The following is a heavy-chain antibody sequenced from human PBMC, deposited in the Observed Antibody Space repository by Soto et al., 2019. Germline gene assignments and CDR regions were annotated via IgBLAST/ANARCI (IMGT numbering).Heavy chain of an antibody. CDR2: ISDTGGTT. J-gene: IGHJ4*02. D-gene: IGHD3-22*01. CDR1: GFTFSSYA. CDR3: VQRGGSGYYGAFDY. Sequence: ESGGGLVQPGGSLRLSCAASGFTFSSYAMTWVRQAPGKGLEWVSGISDTGGTTYYADSVKGRFTVSRDNSRDTLHLQMNNLRGDDTAVYYCVQRGGSGYYGAFDYWGQGALVTVSS. V-gene: IGHV3-23*01.